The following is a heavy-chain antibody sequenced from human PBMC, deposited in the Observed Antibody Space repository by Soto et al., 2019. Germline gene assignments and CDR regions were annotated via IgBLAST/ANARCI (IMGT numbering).Heavy chain of an antibody. D-gene: IGHD3-22*01. J-gene: IGHJ4*02. V-gene: IGHV4-31*03. CDR2: IYYSGST. Sequence: SSETLSLTCTVSGGSISSGGYYWSWIRQHPGKGLEWIGYIYYSGSTYYNPSLKSRVTISVDTSKNQFSLRLSSVTAADTAVYYCATNRRYYYDSSGKNYYFDYWGQGTLVTVSS. CDR3: ATNRRYYYDSSGKNYYFDY. CDR1: GGSISSGGYY.